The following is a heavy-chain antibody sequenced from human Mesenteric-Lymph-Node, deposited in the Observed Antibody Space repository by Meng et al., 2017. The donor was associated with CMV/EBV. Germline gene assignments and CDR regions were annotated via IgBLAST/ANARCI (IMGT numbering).Heavy chain of an antibody. D-gene: IGHD3-10*01. V-gene: IGHV3-7*01. Sequence: GESLKISCAASGFTFSTYWMTWVRQAPGKGLEWVANIKQDGSEKYYVDSVKGRFTISRDNAKNSLYLQMNSLTAEDTAVYYCARRSYIDVWGRGTLVTVSS. CDR2: IKQDGSEK. J-gene: IGHJ4*02. CDR1: GFTFSTYW. CDR3: ARRSYIDV.